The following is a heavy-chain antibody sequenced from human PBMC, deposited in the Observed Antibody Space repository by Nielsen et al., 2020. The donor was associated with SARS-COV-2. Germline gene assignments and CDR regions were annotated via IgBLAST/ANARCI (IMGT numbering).Heavy chain of an antibody. V-gene: IGHV3-66*01. Sequence: GESLKISCAASEFTFSDYYMTWVRQGPGKGLECVSVIYNNDATYYADSVKGRFIMSRDNSKNMLYLQMDSLRAEDTAVYYCARVEVGSSSGALDIWGQGTMVSVSS. CDR1: EFTFSDYY. CDR3: ARVEVGSSSGALDI. CDR2: IYNNDAT. J-gene: IGHJ3*02. D-gene: IGHD1-26*01.